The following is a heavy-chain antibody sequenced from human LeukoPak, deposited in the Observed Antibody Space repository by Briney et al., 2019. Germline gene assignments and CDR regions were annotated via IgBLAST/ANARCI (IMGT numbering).Heavy chain of an antibody. D-gene: IGHD6-19*01. Sequence: GGSLRLSYAASGFTYSSYAMSWVRQAPGKGLEWVSAISGSGDNTYYVDSVKGRFTISRDNSKNTLYLQMKALRDEDTAVYYCAKERSGWYFDYWGQGALVTVSS. CDR2: ISGSGDNT. CDR3: AKERSGWYFDY. J-gene: IGHJ4*02. CDR1: GFTYSSYA. V-gene: IGHV3-23*01.